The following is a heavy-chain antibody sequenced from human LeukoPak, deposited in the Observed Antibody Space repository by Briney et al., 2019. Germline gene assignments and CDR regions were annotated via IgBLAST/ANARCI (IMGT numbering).Heavy chain of an antibody. D-gene: IGHD2-15*01. Sequence: PGGSLRLSCAASGFTVGSNYMSWVRQAPGKGLEWVSVIYSGGSTYYADSVKGRFTISRDNSKNTLYLQMNSLRAEDTAVYYCARTYCSGGSCYFDYWGQGTLVTASS. CDR2: IYSGGST. CDR3: ARTYCSGGSCYFDY. V-gene: IGHV3-53*01. CDR1: GFTVGSNY. J-gene: IGHJ4*02.